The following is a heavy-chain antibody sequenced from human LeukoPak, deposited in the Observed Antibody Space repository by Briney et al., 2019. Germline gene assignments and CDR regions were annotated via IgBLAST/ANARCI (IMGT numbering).Heavy chain of an antibody. J-gene: IGHJ4*01. Sequence: GGSLRLSCAASGFTFSTYWMHWVRQAPGKGLVWLSQINSDGGRTRYADSVKGRLTLSRDNAKNTVYLQMNSLRAEDTAMYYCARGRNGFFDYWGHGTLVTVSS. CDR2: INSDGGRT. V-gene: IGHV3-74*01. CDR3: ARGRNGFFDY. CDR1: GFTFSTYW. D-gene: IGHD5-24*01.